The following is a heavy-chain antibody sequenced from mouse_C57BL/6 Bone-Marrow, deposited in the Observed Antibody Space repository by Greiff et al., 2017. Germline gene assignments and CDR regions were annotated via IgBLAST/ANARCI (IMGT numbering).Heavy chain of an antibody. J-gene: IGHJ3*01. Sequence: EVQLVESGGDLVKPGGSLKLSCAASGFTFSSYGMSWVRQTPDKRLEWVATISSGGSYTYYPDSVKGRFTISRDNAKNTLYLQMSSLKSEDAAMYYWASRGFSWFGYWGQGTRVTVSA. CDR3: ASRGFSWFGY. D-gene: IGHD3-1*01. CDR2: ISSGGSYT. V-gene: IGHV5-6*01. CDR1: GFTFSSYG.